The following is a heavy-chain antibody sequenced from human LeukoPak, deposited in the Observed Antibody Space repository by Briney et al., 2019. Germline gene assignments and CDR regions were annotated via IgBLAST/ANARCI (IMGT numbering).Heavy chain of an antibody. CDR2: ISSSSSTI. CDR1: GFTFSSYS. CDR3: ASNIGYCSGGSCQRGNWFDP. D-gene: IGHD2-15*01. Sequence: GGSLRPSCAASGFTFSSYSMNWVRQAPGKGLEWVSYISSSSSTIYYADSVRGRFTISRDNAKNSLYLQMNSLRAEDTAVYYCASNIGYCSGGSCQRGNWFDPWGQGTLVTVSS. V-gene: IGHV3-48*04. J-gene: IGHJ5*02.